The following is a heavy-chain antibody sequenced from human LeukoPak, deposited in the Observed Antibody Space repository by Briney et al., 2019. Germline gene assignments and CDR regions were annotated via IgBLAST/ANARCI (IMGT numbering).Heavy chain of an antibody. V-gene: IGHV3-21*01. J-gene: IGHJ3*02. Sequence: GGSLRLSCAASGFTFGIYSMNWVRQAPGKGLEWVSSISSSSSYIYYADSVKGRFTISRDNAKNSLYLQMNSLRAEDTAVYYCARVERGYYDSKVAFDIWGQGTMVTVSS. CDR1: GFTFGIYS. CDR3: ARVERGYYDSKVAFDI. CDR2: ISSSSSYI. D-gene: IGHD3-22*01.